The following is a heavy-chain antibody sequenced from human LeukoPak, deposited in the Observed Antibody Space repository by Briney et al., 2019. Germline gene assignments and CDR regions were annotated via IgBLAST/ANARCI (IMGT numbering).Heavy chain of an antibody. CDR1: GFTFTSSA. D-gene: IGHD2-21*02. CDR3: ARDMGFATAILY. V-gene: IGHV1-58*02. J-gene: IGHJ4*02. CDR2: TVVGSGNT. Sequence: SVKVSCKASGFTFTSSAMQWVRQARGQRLEWIGWTVVGSGNTNYAQKFQERVTITRDMSTSTAYMELRSLRSDDTAVYYCARDMGFATAILYWGQGTLVTVSS.